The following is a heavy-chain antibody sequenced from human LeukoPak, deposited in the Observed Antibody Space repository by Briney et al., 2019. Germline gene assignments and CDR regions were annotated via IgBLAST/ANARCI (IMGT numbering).Heavy chain of an antibody. CDR1: GGSISSYD. J-gene: IGHJ6*02. CDR2: IYYSGST. CDR3: ARANSSGWYSWDYYYYYGMDV. D-gene: IGHD6-19*01. Sequence: SETLSLTCTVSGGSISSYDWSWIRQPPGKGLEWIGYIYYSGSTNYNPSLKSRVTISVDTSKNQFSLKLSSVTAADTAVYYCARANSSGWYSWDYYYYYGMDVWGQGTTVTVSS. V-gene: IGHV4-59*01.